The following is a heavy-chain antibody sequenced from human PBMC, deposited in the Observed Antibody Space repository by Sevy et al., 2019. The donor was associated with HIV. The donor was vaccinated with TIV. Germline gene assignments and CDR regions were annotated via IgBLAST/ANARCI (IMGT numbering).Heavy chain of an antibody. CDR1: GFTFGDYA. V-gene: IGHV3-49*03. CDR2: IRSKAYGGTT. D-gene: IGHD2-15*01. J-gene: IGHJ6*02. CDR3: TRDPPYCSGGSCYSYYYYGMDV. Sequence: GGSLRLSCTASGFTFGDYAMSWFRQAPGKGLEWVGFIRSKAYGGTTEYAASVKGRFTISRDDSKSIAYLQMNSLKTDDTAVYYCTRDPPYCSGGSCYSYYYYGMDVWGQGTTVTVSS.